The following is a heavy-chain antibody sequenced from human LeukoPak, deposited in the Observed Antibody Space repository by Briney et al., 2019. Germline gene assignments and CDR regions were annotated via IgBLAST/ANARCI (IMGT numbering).Heavy chain of an antibody. CDR2: IKQDGSEK. D-gene: IGHD2-2*01. V-gene: IGHV3-7*01. CDR3: ARDTGYCSSTSCYPLDV. CDR1: RFTFSSYW. J-gene: IGHJ6*02. Sequence: GGSLRLSCAASRFTFSSYWMSWVRQAPGKGLEWVANIKQDGSEKYYVDSVKGRFTISRDNAKNSLYLQMNSLRAEDTAVYYCARDTGYCSSTSCYPLDVWGQGTTVTVSS.